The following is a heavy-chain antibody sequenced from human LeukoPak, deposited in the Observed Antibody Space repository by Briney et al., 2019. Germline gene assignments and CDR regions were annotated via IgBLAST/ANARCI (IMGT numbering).Heavy chain of an antibody. Sequence: GGSLRLSCAASGFTFSSYAMHWVRQAPGKGLEWVAVISYDGSNKYYADSVKGRFTISRDNSKNTLYLQMNSLRAEDTAVYYCARDDAVWGQGTMVTVSS. V-gene: IGHV3-30*14. CDR3: ARDDAV. D-gene: IGHD2-2*01. CDR1: GFTFSSYA. J-gene: IGHJ3*01. CDR2: ISYDGSNK.